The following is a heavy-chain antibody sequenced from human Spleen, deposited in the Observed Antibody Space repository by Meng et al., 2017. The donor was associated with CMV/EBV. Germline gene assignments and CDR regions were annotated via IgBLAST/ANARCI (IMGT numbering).Heavy chain of an antibody. CDR3: VRLGGYPYYYGMDV. V-gene: IGHV5-51*01. Sequence: GESLKISCKGSGFSFTSYWIAWVRQMPGKGLEWMGITYPGVSDTRYSPSFQGQVTMSADKSISTAYLQWSSLKASDTAVYYCVRLGGYPYYYGMDVWGQGTTVTVSS. J-gene: IGHJ6*02. CDR1: GFSFTSYW. CDR2: TYPGVSDT. D-gene: IGHD3-22*01.